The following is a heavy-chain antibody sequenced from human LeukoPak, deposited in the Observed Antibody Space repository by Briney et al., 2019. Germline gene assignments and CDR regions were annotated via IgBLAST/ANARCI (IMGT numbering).Heavy chain of an antibody. CDR3: ARTRYYYNSRSYGAPYYFDY. V-gene: IGHV4-59*08. Sequence: SETLSLTCTVSGGSISSYYWSWIRQPPGKGLEWIGYNYDSGSTNYNPSLKSRVTISVDTSKNQFSLKLSSVTAADTAVYYCARTRYYYNSRSYGAPYYFDYWGQGTLVTVSS. J-gene: IGHJ4*02. CDR1: GGSISSYY. D-gene: IGHD3-10*01. CDR2: NYDSGST.